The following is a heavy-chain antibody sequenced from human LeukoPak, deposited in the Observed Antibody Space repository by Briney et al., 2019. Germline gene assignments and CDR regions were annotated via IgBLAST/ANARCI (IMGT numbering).Heavy chain of an antibody. Sequence: ASVKVSCKAFGYTFTSYDINWVRQATGQGLEWMGWMNPNSGNTGYAQKFQGRVTITRNTSISTAYMELSSLRSENTAVYYCARGLYYYGSGSYWSDAFDIWGQGTMVTVSS. D-gene: IGHD3-10*01. V-gene: IGHV1-8*03. CDR2: MNPNSGNT. J-gene: IGHJ3*02. CDR3: ARGLYYYGSGSYWSDAFDI. CDR1: GYTFTSYD.